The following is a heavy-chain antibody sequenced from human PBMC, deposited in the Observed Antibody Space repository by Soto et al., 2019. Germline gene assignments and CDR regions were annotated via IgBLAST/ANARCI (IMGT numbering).Heavy chain of an antibody. CDR3: ARDSGYSGYDPSDRCLDY. CDR1: GGTFSSYT. Sequence: QVQLVQSGAEVKKPGSSVKVSCKASGGTFSSYTISWVRQAPGQGLEWMGRIIPILGIANYAQKFQGRVTITADKSTRTAYMELSSLRSEDAAVDYCARDSGYSGYDPSDRCLDYWGQGTLVTVSS. CDR2: IIPILGIA. J-gene: IGHJ4*02. V-gene: IGHV1-69*08. D-gene: IGHD5-12*01.